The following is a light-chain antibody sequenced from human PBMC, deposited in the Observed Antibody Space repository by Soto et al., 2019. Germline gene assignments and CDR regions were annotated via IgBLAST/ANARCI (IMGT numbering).Light chain of an antibody. CDR3: QQYETSLRT. CDR1: QSVSSSY. CDR2: GAS. J-gene: IGKJ1*01. V-gene: IGKV3-20*01. Sequence: EIGLTQSPGTLSLSPGERATLSCRASQSVSSSYLAWYQQKPGQAPRLLIYGASSRATGIPDRFSGSGSGTDFTLTISRLEPEDFAVYYCQQYETSLRTFGQGTKVDIK.